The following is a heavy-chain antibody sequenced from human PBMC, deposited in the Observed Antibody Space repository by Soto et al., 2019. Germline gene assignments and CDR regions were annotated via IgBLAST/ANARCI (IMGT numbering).Heavy chain of an antibody. CDR3: ARDAWYMSSGWPAYYFDY. CDR2: ISYDGSNK. D-gene: IGHD6-19*01. CDR1: GFTFSSYA. J-gene: IGHJ4*02. Sequence: GGSLRLSCAASGFTFSSYAMHWVRQAPGKGLEWVAVISYDGSNKYYADSVKGRFTISRDNSKNTLYLQMNSLRAEDTAVYYCARDAWYMSSGWPAYYFDYSGQGTLVTVSS. V-gene: IGHV3-30-3*01.